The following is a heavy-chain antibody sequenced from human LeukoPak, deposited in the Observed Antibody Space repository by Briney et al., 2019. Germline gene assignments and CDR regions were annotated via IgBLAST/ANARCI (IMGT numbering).Heavy chain of an antibody. Sequence: SETLSLTCTVSSGSFDTYCWTWIRQPPGKGLEWLGYSGSTKYNPSLKDRLTISRDTSKGHFSMTLSSVTDADTAVYYCARTTRHYYGSGRNLTPWPAGLDVWGQGITVTVS. D-gene: IGHD3-10*01. CDR2: SGST. V-gene: IGHV4-59*01. CDR1: SGSFDTYC. J-gene: IGHJ6*02. CDR3: ARTTRHYYGSGRNLTPWPAGLDV.